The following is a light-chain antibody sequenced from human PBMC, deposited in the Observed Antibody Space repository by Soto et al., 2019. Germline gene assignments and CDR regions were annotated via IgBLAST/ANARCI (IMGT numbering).Light chain of an antibody. V-gene: IGKV2-30*01. CDR2: RAS. CDR3: MQGTHWPPT. Sequence: DVVMTQSPLSLPVTLGQPASISCRSSQSLVYSDGIAYLNWFHQRPGQSPRRLIYRASNRDSGVPHRCSGSASGIDFTLKISRVEAADVGVYYCMQGTHWPPTFGPGTKVDIK. J-gene: IGKJ1*01. CDR1: QSLVYSDGIAY.